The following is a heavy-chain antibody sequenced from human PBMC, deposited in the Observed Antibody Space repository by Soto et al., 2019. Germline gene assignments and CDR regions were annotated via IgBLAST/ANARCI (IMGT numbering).Heavy chain of an antibody. V-gene: IGHV1-8*01. CDR2: MNPNSGNT. J-gene: IGHJ5*02. Sequence: ASVKVSSNASGYTFTSYAINSVRQATGQGLEWMGWMNPNSGNTGYAQKFQGRVTMTRNTSISTAYMELSSLRSEGTAVYYCARSEEMLNWFDPWGQGTLVTVSS. CDR3: ARSEEMLNWFDP. D-gene: IGHD2-8*01. CDR1: GYTFTSYA.